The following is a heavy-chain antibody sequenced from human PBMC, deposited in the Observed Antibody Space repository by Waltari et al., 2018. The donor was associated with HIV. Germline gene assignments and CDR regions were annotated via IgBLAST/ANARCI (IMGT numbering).Heavy chain of an antibody. D-gene: IGHD3-22*01. J-gene: IGHJ4*02. Sequence: VQLVESGGGVVQPGGSLSISCAASGLTFRPFPSHWVRLAPGKGLEWVELISYGGRNKVYADSVKGRFTISRDNSKNTLYLQMNSLRAEDTAVYYCARDGHFYDSRPLDHWGQGTLVTVSS. CDR1: GLTFRPFP. CDR2: ISYGGRNK. CDR3: ARDGHFYDSRPLDH. V-gene: IGHV3-30*04.